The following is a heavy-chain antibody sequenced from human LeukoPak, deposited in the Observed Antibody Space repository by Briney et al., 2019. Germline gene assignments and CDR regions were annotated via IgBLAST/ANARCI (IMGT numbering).Heavy chain of an antibody. CDR2: ISSDSTIK. Sequence: GGSLRLSCAASAFTFSRYSINWVRQAPGKGLEWASYISSDSTIKKYAESVKGRFTISRDNSKNTLYLQMNSLRAEDTAVYYCAKRVAAAGTGGRYFDYWGQGTLVTVSS. J-gene: IGHJ4*02. CDR1: AFTFSRYS. V-gene: IGHV3-48*01. CDR3: AKRVAAAGTGGRYFDY. D-gene: IGHD6-13*01.